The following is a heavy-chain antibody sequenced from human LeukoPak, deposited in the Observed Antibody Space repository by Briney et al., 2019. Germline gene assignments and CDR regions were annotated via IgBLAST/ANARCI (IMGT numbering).Heavy chain of an antibody. CDR3: ARAFYYDSSGLEVENWFDP. V-gene: IGHV1-2*02. Sequence: ASVKVSCKASGYTFTSYYMHWVRQAPGQGLEWMGWINPNSGGTNYAQKFQGRVTMTRDTSISTAYMELSRLRSDDTAVYYCARAFYYDSSGLEVENWFDPWGQGTLVTVSS. J-gene: IGHJ5*02. CDR1: GYTFTSYY. D-gene: IGHD3-22*01. CDR2: INPNSGGT.